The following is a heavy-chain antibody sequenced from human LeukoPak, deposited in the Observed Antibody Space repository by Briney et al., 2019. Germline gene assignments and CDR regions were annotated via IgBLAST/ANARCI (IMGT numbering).Heavy chain of an antibody. CDR1: GGSISSSSYY. Sequence: SETLSLTCTVSGGSISSSSYYWGWVRQPPGKGLEWIGSIYYSGSTYYNPSLKSRVTISVDTSKNQFSLKLSSVTAADTAVYYCARHRRGRGPIVAAAALNWFDPWGQGTLVTVSS. V-gene: IGHV4-39*01. D-gene: IGHD6-13*01. CDR2: IYYSGST. J-gene: IGHJ5*02. CDR3: ARHRRGRGPIVAAAALNWFDP.